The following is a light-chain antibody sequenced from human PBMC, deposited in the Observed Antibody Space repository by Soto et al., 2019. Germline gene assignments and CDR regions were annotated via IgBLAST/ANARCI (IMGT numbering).Light chain of an antibody. CDR1: QDINTY. CDR3: QQRKSYPIT. V-gene: IGKV1-9*01. CDR2: AAS. Sequence: DIQLTQSPSFLSASVGDRVTITCRASQDINTYLAWYQQKPGKAPKLLIFAASTLQNGVPSRFSGSGSGKEFTVTITSLQHQDFATYYCQQRKSYPITFGQGTRLEI. J-gene: IGKJ5*01.